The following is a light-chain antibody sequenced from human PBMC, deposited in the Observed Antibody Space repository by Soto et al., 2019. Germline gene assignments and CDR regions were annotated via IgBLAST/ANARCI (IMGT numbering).Light chain of an antibody. J-gene: IGKJ1*01. CDR1: QGFNNNY. V-gene: IGKV3-20*01. Sequence: EILMTQSPATLSVSPGERATLSCRASQGFNNNYLAWYQQKPGQAPRLVIYGASSRATGIPDRFSASGSGTDCTLTISRLEPEDFAVYYCQQYTSAPLTFGQGTKVDI. CDR2: GAS. CDR3: QQYTSAPLT.